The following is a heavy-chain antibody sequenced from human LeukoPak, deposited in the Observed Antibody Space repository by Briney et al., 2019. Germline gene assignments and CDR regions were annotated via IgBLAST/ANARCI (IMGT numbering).Heavy chain of an antibody. CDR2: INPSGGST. CDR1: GYTFTSYY. Sequence: GASVKVSCKASGYTFTSYYMHWVRQAPGQGLEWMGIINPSGGSTSYAQKFQSRVTMTRDTSTSTVYMELSSLRSEDTAVYYCARNYYDSSGYADVRLGDWGQGTLVTVSS. D-gene: IGHD3-22*01. J-gene: IGHJ4*02. CDR3: ARNYYDSSGYADVRLGD. V-gene: IGHV1-46*01.